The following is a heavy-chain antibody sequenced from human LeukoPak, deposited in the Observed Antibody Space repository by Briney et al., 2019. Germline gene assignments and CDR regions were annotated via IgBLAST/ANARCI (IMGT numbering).Heavy chain of an antibody. CDR1: GFTVSSNY. J-gene: IGHJ6*02. V-gene: IGHV3-53*01. Sequence: PGGSLRLSCAASGFTVSSNYMSWVRQAPGKGLEWVSVIYSGGSTYYADSVKGRFTISRDNSKNALYLQMNSLRAEDTAVYYCARDSSVAGYYYYGMDVWGQGTTVTVSS. D-gene: IGHD6-19*01. CDR2: IYSGGST. CDR3: ARDSSVAGYYYYGMDV.